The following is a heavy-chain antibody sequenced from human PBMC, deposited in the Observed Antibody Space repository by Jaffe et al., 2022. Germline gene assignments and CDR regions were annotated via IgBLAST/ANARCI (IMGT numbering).Heavy chain of an antibody. Sequence: EVQLVQSGAEVKKPGESLKISCKGSGYSFTSYWIGWVRQMPGKGLEWMGIIYPGDSDTRYSPSFQGQVTISADKSISTAYLQWSSLKASDTAMYYCVRGVSTMIVVDYFDYWGQGTLVTVSS. CDR3: VRGVSTMIVVDYFDY. V-gene: IGHV5-51*03. J-gene: IGHJ4*02. CDR1: GYSFTSYW. CDR2: IYPGDSDT. D-gene: IGHD3-22*01.